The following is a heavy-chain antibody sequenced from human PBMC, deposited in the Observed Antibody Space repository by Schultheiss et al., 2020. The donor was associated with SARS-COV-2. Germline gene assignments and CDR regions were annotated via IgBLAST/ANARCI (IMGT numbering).Heavy chain of an antibody. V-gene: IGHV3-23*01. Sequence: GGSLRLSCAASGFTFSSYAMSWVRQAPGKGLEWVSTISNSVDGTYYGDSVKGRFTISRDNSKNTLYLQMNSLRAEDTAVYYCARRYFDYWGQGTLVTVSS. CDR3: ARRYFDY. CDR1: GFTFSSYA. J-gene: IGHJ4*02. CDR2: ISNSVDGT.